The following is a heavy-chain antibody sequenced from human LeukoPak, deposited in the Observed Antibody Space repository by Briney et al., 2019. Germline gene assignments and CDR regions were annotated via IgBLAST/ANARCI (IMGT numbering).Heavy chain of an antibody. V-gene: IGHV3-7*01. D-gene: IGHD5-18*01. CDR2: IKQDGSEK. Sequence: PGASLRLSCAASGFTFSNYWMSWVRQAPGKGLEWVANIKQDGSEKYYVDSVKGQFTISRDNAKNSLYLQMNSLRAEDTAVYYCARGVDTTMAPADVWGKGTTVTVSS. CDR1: GFTFSNYW. CDR3: ARGVDTTMAPADV. J-gene: IGHJ6*04.